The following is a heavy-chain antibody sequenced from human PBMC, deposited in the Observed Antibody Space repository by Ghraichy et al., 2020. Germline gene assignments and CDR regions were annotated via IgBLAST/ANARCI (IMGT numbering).Heavy chain of an antibody. V-gene: IGHV3-23*01. J-gene: IGHJ5*02. Sequence: GSLRLSCAASGFTFRSYAMTWVRQAPGKGLEWVSTISGNGGATHYADSVKGRFTISRDNSKNTLYLQVNSLRVEDTAVYYCAKAHSSSWYWFDPWGQGTLVTVSS. CDR1: GFTFRSYA. CDR2: ISGNGGAT. D-gene: IGHD6-13*01. CDR3: AKAHSSSWYWFDP.